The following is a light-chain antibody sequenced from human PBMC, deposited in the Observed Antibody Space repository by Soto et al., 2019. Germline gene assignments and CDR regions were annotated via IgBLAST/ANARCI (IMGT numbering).Light chain of an antibody. Sequence: DIQMTQSPSTLSASVGDRVTVTCRASQSIDNALAWYQQKPGKAPKLLIYKASSLETGVPSRFSGSGSGTEFPLTISSLQPDDFATYYCQQYYRFLTFGQGTKLEIK. J-gene: IGKJ2*01. V-gene: IGKV1-5*03. CDR1: QSIDNA. CDR3: QQYYRFLT. CDR2: KAS.